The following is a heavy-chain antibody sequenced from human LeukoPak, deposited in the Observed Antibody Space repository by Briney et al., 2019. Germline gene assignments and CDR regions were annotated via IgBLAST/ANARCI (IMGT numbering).Heavy chain of an antibody. V-gene: IGHV4-4*02. J-gene: IGHJ5*02. D-gene: IGHD6-19*01. CDR1: GGSISSSNW. CDR2: IYYSGST. CDR3: ARDGSSGWYHRGFDP. Sequence: PSGTLSLTCAVSGGSISSSNWWSWVRQPPGKGLEWIGSIYYSGSTYYNPSLKSRVTISVDTSKNQFSLKLSSVTAADTAVYYCARDGSSGWYHRGFDPWGQGTLVTVSS.